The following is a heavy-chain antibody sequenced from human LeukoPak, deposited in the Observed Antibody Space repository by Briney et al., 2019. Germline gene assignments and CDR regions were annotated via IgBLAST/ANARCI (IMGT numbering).Heavy chain of an antibody. CDR1: GYTFTGYY. J-gene: IGHJ4*02. CDR2: INPNSGGT. Sequence: ASVKVSCTASGYTFTGYYMHWVRQAPGQGLEWMGWINPNSGGTNYAQKFQGRVTMTRDTSISTAYMELSRLRSDDTAVYYCARAAYSSSWYLFDYWGQGTLVTVSS. D-gene: IGHD6-13*01. CDR3: ARAAYSSSWYLFDY. V-gene: IGHV1-2*02.